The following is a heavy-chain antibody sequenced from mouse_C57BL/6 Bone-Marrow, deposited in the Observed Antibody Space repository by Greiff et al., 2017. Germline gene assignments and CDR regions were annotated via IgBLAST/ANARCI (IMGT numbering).Heavy chain of an antibody. CDR3: GRGDYDPYAMDD. V-gene: IGHV1-55*01. CDR1: GYTFTSYC. J-gene: IGHJ4*01. CDR2: IYPGSGST. Sequence: QVQLQQPGAELVKPGASVKMSCKASGYTFTSYCITWVKQRPGQGLEWIGDIYPGSGSTNYNEKFKSKATLTVDTSSSTAYMQRSSLTSEDSAVYYCGRGDYDPYAMDDWGQGTSVTVDS. D-gene: IGHD2-4*01.